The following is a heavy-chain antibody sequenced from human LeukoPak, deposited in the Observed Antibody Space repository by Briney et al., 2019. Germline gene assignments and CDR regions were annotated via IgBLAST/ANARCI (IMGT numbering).Heavy chain of an antibody. CDR3: ATDRGWRTSGYYLYYFEY. CDR1: GFVFSNYF. CDR2: IKNDGSEI. V-gene: IGHV3-7*01. D-gene: IGHD3-3*01. J-gene: IGHJ4*02. Sequence: PGGSLRLSCAASGFVFSNYFMSWVRQAPGKGLEWVASIKNDGSEIYYVDSVRGRYTISRDNTKNSLYLQMSSLRAEDTAVYYCATDRGWRTSGYYLYYFEYWGQGTLVTFSS.